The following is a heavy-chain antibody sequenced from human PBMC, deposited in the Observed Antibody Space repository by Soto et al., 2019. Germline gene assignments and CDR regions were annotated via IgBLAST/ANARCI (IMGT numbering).Heavy chain of an antibody. J-gene: IGHJ4*02. D-gene: IGHD2-2*01. CDR3: ASTRGAAAMGY. CDR1: GGSFSGYY. V-gene: IGHV4-34*01. Sequence: QEQLQQWGAGLLKPSETLSLTCAVYGGSFSGYYWSWIRQPPGKGLEWIGEINHSGSTNYNPSLKSRVTISVDTSKNQFSLKLSSVTAADTAVYYCASTRGAAAMGYWGQGTLVTVSS. CDR2: INHSGST.